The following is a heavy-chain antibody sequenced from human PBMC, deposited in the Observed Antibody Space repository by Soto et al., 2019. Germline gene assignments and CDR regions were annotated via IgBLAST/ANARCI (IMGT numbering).Heavy chain of an antibody. J-gene: IGHJ6*02. CDR3: ARVVAAYGPGGFYYYGLDV. V-gene: IGHV4-59*11. D-gene: IGHD6-13*01. Sequence: SETLSLTCTVPGDSISRPFWTCLRQPTVKGLERIGYLYDSGSTNYNLSLESGVTMLVDTSKNQFSLTLSSLTAADTAVYYCARVVAAYGPGGFYYYGLDVWGQATTVTVSS. CDR2: LYDSGST. CDR1: GDSISRPF.